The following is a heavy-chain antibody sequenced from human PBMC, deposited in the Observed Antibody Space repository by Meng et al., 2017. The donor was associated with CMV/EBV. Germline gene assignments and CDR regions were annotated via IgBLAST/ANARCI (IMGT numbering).Heavy chain of an antibody. D-gene: IGHD2-2*02. V-gene: IGHV4-61*01. CDR3: ARSVPCSSTSCYKGAGWFDP. CDR1: SGSYY. Sequence: SGSYYWSWTRRPPGKGLEWIGYISSSGSTNYNPSLKSRVTISVDTSKNQFSLKLSSVTAADTAVYYCARSVPCSSTSCYKGAGWFDPWGQGTLVTAPQ. J-gene: IGHJ5*02. CDR2: ISSSGST.